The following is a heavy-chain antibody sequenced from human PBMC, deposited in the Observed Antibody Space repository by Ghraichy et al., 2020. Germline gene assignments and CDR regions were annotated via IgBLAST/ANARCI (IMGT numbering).Heavy chain of an antibody. CDR2: IVVGSGNT. CDR3: AADPRPGYYYYYYGMDV. Sequence: SVKVSCKASGFTFTSSAVQWVRQARGQRLEWIGWIVVGSGNTNYAQKFQERVTITRDMSTSTAYMELSSLRSEDPAVYYCAADPRPGYYYYYYGMDVWGQGTTVTVSS. V-gene: IGHV1-58*01. J-gene: IGHJ6*02. D-gene: IGHD1-1*01. CDR1: GFTFTSSA.